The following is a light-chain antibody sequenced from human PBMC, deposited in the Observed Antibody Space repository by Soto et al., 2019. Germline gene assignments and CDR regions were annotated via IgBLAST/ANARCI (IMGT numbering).Light chain of an antibody. V-gene: IGLV2-14*01. CDR3: SSYTDTSPVV. CDR2: DVN. CDR1: SSDVGGYNY. Sequence: QSVLTQPASVSGSPGQSITISCTGTSSDVGGYNYVSWYQQHPDKAPQLMIYDVNNRPSGVSNRFSGSKSGNTASLTISGLQADDEADYYCSSYTDTSPVVFGGGTKLTVL. J-gene: IGLJ2*01.